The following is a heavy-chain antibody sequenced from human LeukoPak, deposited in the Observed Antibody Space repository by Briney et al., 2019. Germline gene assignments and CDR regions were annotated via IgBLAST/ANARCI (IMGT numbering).Heavy chain of an antibody. CDR3: AKVLSIAVAAPLDY. Sequence: QAGGSLRLSCAASGFTFDDYAMHWVRQAPGKGLEWVSGISWNSGSIGYADSVKGRFTISRDNAKNSLYLQMNSLRAEDTALYYCAKVLSIAVAAPLDYWGQGALVTVSS. V-gene: IGHV3-9*01. D-gene: IGHD6-19*01. CDR2: ISWNSGSI. CDR1: GFTFDDYA. J-gene: IGHJ4*02.